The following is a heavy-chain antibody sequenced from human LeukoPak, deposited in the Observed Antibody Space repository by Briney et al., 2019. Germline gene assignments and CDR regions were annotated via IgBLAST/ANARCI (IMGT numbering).Heavy chain of an antibody. Sequence: ASVKVSCKASGGTFTSYAISWVRQAPGQGLEWMGGIIPIFGTANYAQKFQGRVTMTADESTSTAYMELSSLRSEDTAVYYCARASIDVGYYGSGSYYPPDYWGQGTLVTVSS. J-gene: IGHJ4*02. CDR1: GGTFTSYA. CDR2: IIPIFGTA. D-gene: IGHD3-10*01. V-gene: IGHV1-69*13. CDR3: ARASIDVGYYGSGSYYPPDY.